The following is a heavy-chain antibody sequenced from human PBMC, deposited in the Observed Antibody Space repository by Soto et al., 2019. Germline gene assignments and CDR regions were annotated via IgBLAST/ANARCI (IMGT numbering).Heavy chain of an antibody. D-gene: IGHD2-8*02. CDR2: VNPYGASS. CDR1: GYSSYNYY. V-gene: IGHV1-46*02. Sequence: QVQVVQSGAEVKEPGASVKVSCKASGYSSYNYYTHWVRQAPGQGLEWMGIVNPYGASSNYAQSFQGRVPRTRDTSTNTDYMDLSRLTSDDTAGYYCASVSTIWSNWGQGTRVTVSS. CDR3: ASVSTIWSN. J-gene: IGHJ4*02.